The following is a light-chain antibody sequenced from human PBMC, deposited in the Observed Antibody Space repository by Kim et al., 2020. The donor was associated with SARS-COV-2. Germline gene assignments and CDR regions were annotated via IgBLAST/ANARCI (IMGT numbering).Light chain of an antibody. CDR2: GAS. CDR3: QQYNNWPPRTT. CDR1: QSVSSN. Sequence: PGERATLSCRASQSVSSNLAWYQQKPGQAPRLLIYGASTRATGIPARFSGSGSGTEFTLTISSLQSEDFAVYYCQQYNNWPPRTTFGGGTKVDIK. J-gene: IGKJ4*01. V-gene: IGKV3D-15*01.